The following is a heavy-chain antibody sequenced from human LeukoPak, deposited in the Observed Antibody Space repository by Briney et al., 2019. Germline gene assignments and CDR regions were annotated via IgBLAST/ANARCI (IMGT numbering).Heavy chain of an antibody. CDR2: INPNSGGT. Sequence: GASVKVSCKASGGTFSSYAISWVRQAPGQGLEWMGRINPNSGGTNYAQKFQGRVTMTRDTSISTAYMELSRLRSDDTAVYYCARGGSSSYRFDPWGQGTLVTVSS. CDR1: GGTFSSYA. J-gene: IGHJ5*02. V-gene: IGHV1-2*06. D-gene: IGHD6-13*01. CDR3: ARGGSSSYRFDP.